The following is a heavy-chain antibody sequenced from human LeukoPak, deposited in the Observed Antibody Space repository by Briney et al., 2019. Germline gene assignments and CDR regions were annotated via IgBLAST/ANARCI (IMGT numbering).Heavy chain of an antibody. CDR3: AKDERNWNYNLASQTYD. J-gene: IGHJ4*02. Sequence: GGSLRLSCAASGFIFSSYAMSWVRQAPGQGLEWVSAISGSGGSTYYADSVKGRFTISRDNSKNTLYLQMSSLRAEDTAVYYCAKDERNWNYNLASQTYDWGQGTLVTVSS. CDR1: GFIFSSYA. V-gene: IGHV3-23*01. D-gene: IGHD1-7*01. CDR2: ISGSGGST.